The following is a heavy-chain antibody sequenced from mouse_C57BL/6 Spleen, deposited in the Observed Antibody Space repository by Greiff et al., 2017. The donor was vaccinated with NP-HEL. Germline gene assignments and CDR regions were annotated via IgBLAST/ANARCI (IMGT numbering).Heavy chain of an antibody. Sequence: QVQLKQPGAELVKPGASVKLSCKASGYTFTSYWMQWVKQRPGQGLEWIGEIDPSDSYTNYNQKFKGKATLTVDTSSSTAYMQLSSLTSEDSAVYYCARGGGLGNYYAMDYWGQGTSVTVSS. D-gene: IGHD4-1*01. CDR1: GYTFTSYW. V-gene: IGHV1-50*01. J-gene: IGHJ4*01. CDR3: ARGGGLGNYYAMDY. CDR2: IDPSDSYT.